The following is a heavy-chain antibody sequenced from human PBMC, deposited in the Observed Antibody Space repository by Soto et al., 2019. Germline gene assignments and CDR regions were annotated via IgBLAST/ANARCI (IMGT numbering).Heavy chain of an antibody. CDR1: GGSVSSGSYY. Sequence: SETLSLTCTVSGGSVSSGSYYWSRIRQPPGKGLERIGYIYYNGRTKYNPSLESRVTLSADTSKKQFSLKLNSVTAADTAVYFCARGGAYCSGDCPHYYLDYWGQGTLVTVSS. J-gene: IGHJ4*02. D-gene: IGHD2-21*02. CDR3: ARGGAYCSGDCPHYYLDY. V-gene: IGHV4-61*01. CDR2: IYYNGRT.